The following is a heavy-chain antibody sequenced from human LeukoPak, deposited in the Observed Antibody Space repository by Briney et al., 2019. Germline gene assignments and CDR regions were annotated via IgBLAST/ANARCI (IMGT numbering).Heavy chain of an antibody. V-gene: IGHV3-21*01. CDR1: GFTFSNYN. Sequence: GGSLRLSCAASGFTFSNYNMNWVRQAPGKGLEWVSSITSTSIYRYYADSVKGRFTVSRDNAKKSLYLQTNSLRAGDTAVYYCAKTTITPPYYMDVWGKGTTVTVSS. D-gene: IGHD4-11*01. J-gene: IGHJ6*03. CDR2: ITSTSIYR. CDR3: AKTTITPPYYMDV.